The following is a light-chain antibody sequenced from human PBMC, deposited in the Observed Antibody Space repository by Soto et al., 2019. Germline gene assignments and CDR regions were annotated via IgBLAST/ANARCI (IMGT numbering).Light chain of an antibody. CDR3: TSYTSRSTLV. CDR2: EVS. CDR1: STDVGGYNY. J-gene: IGLJ1*01. V-gene: IGLV2-14*01. Sequence: QSALTQPAYVSGSPGQSITISCTGTSTDVGGYNYVSWYQQHPGKAPKLMIYEVSNRPSGVSNRFSGSKSGNTASLTISGLQAEDEADYYCTSYTSRSTLVFGTGTKVTVL.